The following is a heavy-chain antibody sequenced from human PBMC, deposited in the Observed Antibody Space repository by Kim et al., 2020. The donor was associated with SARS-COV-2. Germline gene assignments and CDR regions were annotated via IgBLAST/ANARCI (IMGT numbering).Heavy chain of an antibody. D-gene: IGHD6-13*01. CDR3: VTESRSSSWNH. J-gene: IGHJ5*02. CDR2: TNQNGNDL. Sequence: GGSLRLSCVASGFTFTNYWMNWVRQAPGKGLEWVAKTNQNGNDLYYLDSVRGRFTISRDNAKNSVYLQMDSLRVDDAAVYYCVTESRSSSWNHWGQGTLVTVSS. CDR1: GFTFTNYW. V-gene: IGHV3-7*01.